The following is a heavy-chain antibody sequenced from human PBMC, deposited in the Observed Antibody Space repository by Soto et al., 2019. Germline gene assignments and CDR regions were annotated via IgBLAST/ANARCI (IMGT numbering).Heavy chain of an antibody. CDR1: GFIFSNYG. V-gene: IGHV3-33*01. CDR2: IWYDGSNK. CDR3: VPPPTVTTITH. D-gene: IGHD4-17*01. Sequence: QVQLVESGGGVVQPGTSLRLSCEASGFIFSNYGMHWVRQAPGKGLEWVALIWYDGSNKYYAESVKGRFTISRDNSKNTLYLQMSSLRAEDTAVYYCVPPPTVTTITHWGQGALVTVSS. J-gene: IGHJ4*02.